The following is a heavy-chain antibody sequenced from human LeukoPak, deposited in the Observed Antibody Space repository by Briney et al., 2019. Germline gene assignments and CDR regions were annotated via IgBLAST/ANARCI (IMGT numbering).Heavy chain of an antibody. J-gene: IGHJ4*02. CDR3: ASERVDIMTTTRYYSDF. CDR1: GASISSYY. CDR2: IDSTGCT. D-gene: IGHD5-12*01. V-gene: IGHV4-4*07. Sequence: SETLSLTCSVSGASISSYYWNWIRQPAGKGLEWIGGIDSTGCTHYIPSLKSRVTMSLDTSKNQFSLRMTSVTAADTAVYYCASERVDIMTTTRYYSDFGGQGILVTVSS.